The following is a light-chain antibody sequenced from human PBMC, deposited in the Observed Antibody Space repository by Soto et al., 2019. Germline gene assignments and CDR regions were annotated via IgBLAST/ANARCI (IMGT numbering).Light chain of an antibody. J-gene: IGKJ1*01. CDR2: DAS. CDR3: QQYNNGPRS. CDR1: QIGNSR. Sequence: ETVVRQSPAILALCPGESATLSFRAGQIGNSRLARYQQKPGQSPRLLIYDASTRATGIPAKFSGSGSGTEFTLTIRSLQSEDFAVYYCQQYNNGPRSLGQGTKVHIK. V-gene: IGKV3-15*01.